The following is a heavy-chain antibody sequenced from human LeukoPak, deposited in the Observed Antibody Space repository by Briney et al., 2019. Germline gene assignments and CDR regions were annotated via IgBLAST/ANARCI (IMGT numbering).Heavy chain of an antibody. Sequence: PGGSLRLSCEASGFTFSSYAMTWVRQPPGKGLEWIGSLYYSGSSYYNPSLKSRVTISADTSKNQFSLKLTSVTAADTAVYYCVIMAGYWGQGTLVTVSS. J-gene: IGHJ4*02. CDR1: GFTFSSYA. CDR2: LYYSGSS. V-gene: IGHV4-38-2*01. D-gene: IGHD3-10*01. CDR3: VIMAGY.